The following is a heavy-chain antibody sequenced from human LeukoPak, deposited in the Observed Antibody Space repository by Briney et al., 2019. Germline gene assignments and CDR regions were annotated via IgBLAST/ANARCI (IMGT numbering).Heavy chain of an antibody. CDR2: IYYNGAT. D-gene: IGHD5-18*01. CDR1: GGSISSSYYY. J-gene: IGHJ6*03. Sequence: PSETLSLTCTVSGGSISSSYYYWGWIRQPPGKGLEWLGSIYYNGATQYNPSLQSRVTMSIDTSKNQFSLKLSSVTAADTAVYYCARGPRGAGYPLRPFRYYMDVWGKGTTVTVSS. V-gene: IGHV4-39*02. CDR3: ARGPRGAGYPLRPFRYYMDV.